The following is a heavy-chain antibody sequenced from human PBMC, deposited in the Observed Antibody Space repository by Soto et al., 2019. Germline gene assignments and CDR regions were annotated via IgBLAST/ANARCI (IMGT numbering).Heavy chain of an antibody. Sequence: EGSLRLSCAASGFTFSSYGMHWVRQAPGKGLEWVAVISYDGSNKYYADSVKGRFTISRDNSKNTLYLQMNSLRAEDTAVYYCAKEKSCTNGVCSPYYYYGMDVWGQGTTVTVS. V-gene: IGHV3-30*18. J-gene: IGHJ6*02. CDR1: GFTFSSYG. D-gene: IGHD2-8*01. CDR3: AKEKSCTNGVCSPYYYYGMDV. CDR2: ISYDGSNK.